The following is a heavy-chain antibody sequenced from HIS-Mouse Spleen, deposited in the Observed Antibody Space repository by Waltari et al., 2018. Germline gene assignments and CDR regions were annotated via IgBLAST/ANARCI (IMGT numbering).Heavy chain of an antibody. V-gene: IGHV2-70*15. CDR2: IDWDDDK. J-gene: IGHJ4*02. CDR3: ARIAEGYTSGWYAFDY. CDR1: AFSLSTSGMC. D-gene: IGHD6-19*01. Sequence: QVTLGESAPALVKPTQTLPLTCTFSAFSLSTSGMCVSWIRQPPGKALEWLARIDWDDDKYYSTSLKTRLTISRDTSKNQVVLTMTNMDPLDTATYYCARIAEGYTSGWYAFDYWGQGTLVTVSS.